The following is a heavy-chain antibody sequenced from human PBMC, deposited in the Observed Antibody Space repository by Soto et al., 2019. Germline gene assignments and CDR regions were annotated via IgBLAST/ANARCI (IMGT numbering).Heavy chain of an antibody. CDR2: ISWNSGKI. J-gene: IGHJ4*02. CDR1: GFTFEDYA. V-gene: IGHV3-9*01. D-gene: IGHD3-22*01. Sequence: EMHLVEAGGGLVQAGRSLTISCAASGFTFEDYAMHWVRQAPGKGLEWVSGISWNSGKIIYADSVKGRFTISRDNAKNSLYLQMNSLRPVDTALYYCAKMVTWDSSGYYQGGFDCWGQGTLVTVSS. CDR3: AKMVTWDSSGYYQGGFDC.